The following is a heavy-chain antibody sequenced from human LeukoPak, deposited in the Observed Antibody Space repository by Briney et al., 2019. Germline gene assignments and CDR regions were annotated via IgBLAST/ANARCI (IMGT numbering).Heavy chain of an antibody. V-gene: IGHV3-30-3*01. CDR2: ISYDGSNK. CDR3: AKAGIVVLPAASTLFDY. Sequence: GRSLRLSCAASGFTFSSYAMHWVRQAPGKGLEWVAVISYDGSNKYYADSVKGRFTISRDNSKNSLYLQMNSLRAEDTAVYYCAKAGIVVLPAASTLFDYWGQGTLVTVSS. CDR1: GFTFSSYA. J-gene: IGHJ4*02. D-gene: IGHD2-2*01.